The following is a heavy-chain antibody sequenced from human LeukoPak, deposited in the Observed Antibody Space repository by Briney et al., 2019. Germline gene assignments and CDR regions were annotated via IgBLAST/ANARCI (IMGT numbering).Heavy chain of an antibody. CDR2: IYHSGGS. J-gene: IGHJ5*02. CDR1: GYSLSNDSY. CDR3: AKAATSGRHHWFDP. Sequence: PSETLSLTCVVSGYSLSNDSYWGLTRQPPGKGLEWIGNIYHSGGSYYNPSLKSRVTILVDTSKNQFSLKLSSVTAADTAVYYCAKAATSGRHHWFDPWGQGNLVTVSS. V-gene: IGHV4-38-2*01. D-gene: IGHD1-1*01.